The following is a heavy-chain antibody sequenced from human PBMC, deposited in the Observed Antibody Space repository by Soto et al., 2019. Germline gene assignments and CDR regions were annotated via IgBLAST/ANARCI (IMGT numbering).Heavy chain of an antibody. Sequence: EVQLVESGGGLVQPGRSPRLSCAASGFTFDDYAMHWVRQAPGKGLEWVSGISWNSGSIGYADSVKGRFTISRDNAKNSLYLQMNSLRAEDTALYYCAKDITTRNYYYYYMDVWGKGTTVTVSS. CDR2: ISWNSGSI. J-gene: IGHJ6*03. D-gene: IGHD4-4*01. V-gene: IGHV3-9*01. CDR1: GFTFDDYA. CDR3: AKDITTRNYYYYYMDV.